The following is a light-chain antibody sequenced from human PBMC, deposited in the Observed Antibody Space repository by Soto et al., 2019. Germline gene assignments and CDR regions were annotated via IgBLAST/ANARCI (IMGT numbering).Light chain of an antibody. J-gene: IGKJ1*01. CDR3: LQDYNYPRT. V-gene: IGKV1-39*01. Sequence: DIQMTQSPSSLSASVGDRVTITCRASQSISSYLNWYQQKPGKAPKLMIYAASSLQSGVPSRFSGSGSGTDFTLTISSLQPEDVATYYCLQDYNYPRTLGQGTKVYIK. CDR1: QSISSY. CDR2: AAS.